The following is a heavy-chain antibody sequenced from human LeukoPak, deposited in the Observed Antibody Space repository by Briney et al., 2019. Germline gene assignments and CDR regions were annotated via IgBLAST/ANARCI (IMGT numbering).Heavy chain of an antibody. Sequence: GGSLRLSCAASGFTFSSYAMSWVRQAPGKGLEWVSAISGSGGSTYYADSVKGRFTISRDNSKNTLYLQMNSLRAEDTAVYYYAKVRLAYCDGDCYWSTEDAFDIWGQGTMVTVSS. V-gene: IGHV3-23*01. CDR2: ISGSGGST. CDR3: AKVRLAYCDGDCYWSTEDAFDI. D-gene: IGHD2-21*02. J-gene: IGHJ3*02. CDR1: GFTFSSYA.